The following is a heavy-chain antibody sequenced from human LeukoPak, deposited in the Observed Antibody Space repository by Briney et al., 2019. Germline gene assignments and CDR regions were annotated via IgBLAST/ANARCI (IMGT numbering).Heavy chain of an antibody. J-gene: IGHJ4*02. CDR1: GGTFSSYA. Sequence: ASVNVSCKASGGTFSSYAISWVRQAPGQGLEGRGRIIPILGIANYSQKFQGRVTITAAKSTSTASIELSSLRSEDTAVYYCARDKAAAGTTLGYWGQGTLVTVSS. V-gene: IGHV1-69*04. CDR3: ARDKAAAGTTLGY. D-gene: IGHD6-13*01. CDR2: IIPILGIA.